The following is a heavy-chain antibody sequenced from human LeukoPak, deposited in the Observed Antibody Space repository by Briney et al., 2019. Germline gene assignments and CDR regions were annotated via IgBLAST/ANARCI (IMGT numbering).Heavy chain of an antibody. CDR1: GFTFGDYA. CDR2: IRGKAYGGTT. V-gene: IGHV3-49*03. CDR3: TRETSLTGTTYFSDY. Sequence: PGGSLRLSCTASGFTFGDYAMSWFRQAPGKGLEWVGFIRGKAYGGTTEYAASVKGRFTISRDDSKSIAYLQMNSLKTEDTAVYYCTRETSLTGTTYFSDYWGQGTLVTVSS. D-gene: IGHD1-20*01. J-gene: IGHJ4*02.